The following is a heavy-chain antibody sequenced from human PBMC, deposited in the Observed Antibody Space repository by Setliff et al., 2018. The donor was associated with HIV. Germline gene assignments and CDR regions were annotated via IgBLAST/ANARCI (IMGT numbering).Heavy chain of an antibody. Sequence: ASVKVSCKASGYTFTGYYMHWVRQAPGQGLEWMGWINPNSGGTDSAKKCQGRVTMSRETSISTAYMELSRLRSDDTAVYYCARSDYAWGSSPDKLDYWGQGTLVTVSS. CDR1: GYTFTGYY. V-gene: IGHV1-2*02. CDR2: INPNSGGT. D-gene: IGHD3-16*01. J-gene: IGHJ4*02. CDR3: ARSDYAWGSSPDKLDY.